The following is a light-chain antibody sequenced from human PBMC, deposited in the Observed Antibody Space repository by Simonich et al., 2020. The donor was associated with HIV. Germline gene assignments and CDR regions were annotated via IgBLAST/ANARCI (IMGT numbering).Light chain of an antibody. CDR1: SSDVGGYNY. CDR3: SSYAGSNNFVV. Sequence: QSALTQPPSASGSPGQSVTISCTGSSSDVGGYNYVSWYQQHPGKAPKLIIYEVNQRPSGVPGRFSGSKSGNTASLTVSGLQAEDEADYYCSSYAGSNNFVVFGGGTKLTVL. J-gene: IGLJ2*01. CDR2: EVN. V-gene: IGLV2-8*01.